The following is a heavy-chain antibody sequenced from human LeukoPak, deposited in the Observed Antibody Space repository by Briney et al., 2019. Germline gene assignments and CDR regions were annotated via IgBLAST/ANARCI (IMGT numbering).Heavy chain of an antibody. CDR1: GFTFSSYG. D-gene: IGHD3-22*01. J-gene: IGHJ6*03. CDR2: ISSSSSYI. Sequence: GGSLRLSCAASGFTFSSYGMSWVRQAPGKGLEWVSSISSSSSYIYYADSVKGRFTISRDNAKNSLYLQMNSLRAEDTAVYYCARDLPYYYDSSGYLLGYYYYMDVWGKGTTVTVSS. V-gene: IGHV3-21*01. CDR3: ARDLPYYYDSSGYLLGYYYYMDV.